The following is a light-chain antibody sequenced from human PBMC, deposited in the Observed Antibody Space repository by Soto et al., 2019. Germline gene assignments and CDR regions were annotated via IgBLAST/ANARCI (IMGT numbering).Light chain of an antibody. CDR2: EAS. Sequence: DIQTTQSPSTLSASVGDRVAITCRASQSIYKWLAWYQQKPGKAPNLLIYEASTLESGVPSRFSGSGSETEFTLTFSSLQPGDFATYYCQHYDTFPWTFGQGTRVDIK. V-gene: IGKV1-5*03. J-gene: IGKJ1*01. CDR1: QSIYKW. CDR3: QHYDTFPWT.